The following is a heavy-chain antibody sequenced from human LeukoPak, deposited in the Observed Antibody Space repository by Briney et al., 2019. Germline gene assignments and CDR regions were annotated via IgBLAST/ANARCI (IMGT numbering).Heavy chain of an antibody. CDR3: AKVRDEDYYDSSGYLFDY. CDR1: GFSFSTYA. D-gene: IGHD3-22*01. Sequence: GGSLRLSCAASGFSFSTYAMSWVRQAPGKGLEWVSGISGSGGSTYFADSVKGRFTISRDNSKNTLYLQMNSLRAEDTAVYYCAKVRDEDYYDSSGYLFDYWGQGTLVTVSS. CDR2: ISGSGGST. V-gene: IGHV3-23*01. J-gene: IGHJ4*02.